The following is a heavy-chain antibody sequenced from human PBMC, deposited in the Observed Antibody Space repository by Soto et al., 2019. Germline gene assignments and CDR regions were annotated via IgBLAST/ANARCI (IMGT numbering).Heavy chain of an antibody. CDR3: AADHDSSALGNWFDP. CDR2: IVVGSGNT. Sequence: SVKVSCKAPGFTFTSSAVQWVRQARGQRLEWIGWIVVGSGNTNYAQKFQERVTITRDMSTSTAYMELSSLRSEDTAVYYCAADHDSSALGNWFDPWGQGTLVTVSS. V-gene: IGHV1-58*01. CDR1: GFTFTSSA. J-gene: IGHJ5*02. D-gene: IGHD3-22*01.